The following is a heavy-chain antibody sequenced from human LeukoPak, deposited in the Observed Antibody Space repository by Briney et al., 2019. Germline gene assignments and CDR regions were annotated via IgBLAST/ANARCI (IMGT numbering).Heavy chain of an antibody. J-gene: IGHJ5*02. V-gene: IGHV4-59*12. CDR2: IYYSGST. D-gene: IGHD2-2*01. Sequence: PSETLSLTCTVSGGSISGYYWSWIRQPPGKGLEWIGYIYYSGSTNYNPSLKSRVTISVDTSKNQFSLRLSSVTAADTAVYYCARLQYCSGTSCYWFDPWGQGTLVTVSS. CDR1: GGSISGYY. CDR3: ARLQYCSGTSCYWFDP.